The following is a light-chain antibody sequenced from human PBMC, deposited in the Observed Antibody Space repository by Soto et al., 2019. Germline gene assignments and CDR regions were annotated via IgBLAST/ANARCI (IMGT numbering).Light chain of an antibody. Sequence: DIQMTQSPSILSASVGDSVTITCRASQSVSRWSAWYQQKPGKAPKLLIYDASSLNSGVPSRFSGSQSGTEFTLTITSLLPDDFATCFCQQYSSYSLPTFGGATKVDIK. CDR3: QQYSSYSLPT. J-gene: IGKJ4*01. CDR2: DAS. CDR1: QSVSRW. V-gene: IGKV1-5*01.